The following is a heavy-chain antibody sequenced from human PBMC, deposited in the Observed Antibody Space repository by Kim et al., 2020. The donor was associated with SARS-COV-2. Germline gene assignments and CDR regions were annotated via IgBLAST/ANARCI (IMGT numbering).Heavy chain of an antibody. D-gene: IGHD3-10*01. Sequence: ASVKVSCKASGYTFTSYAMNWVRQAPGQGLEWMGWINTNTGNPTYAQGFTGRFVFSLDTSVSTAYLQISSLKAEDTAVYYCARDPEFYGSGIYEPNWFDPWGQGTLVTVSS. V-gene: IGHV7-4-1*02. CDR3: ARDPEFYGSGIYEPNWFDP. CDR2: INTNTGNP. CDR1: GYTFTSYA. J-gene: IGHJ5*02.